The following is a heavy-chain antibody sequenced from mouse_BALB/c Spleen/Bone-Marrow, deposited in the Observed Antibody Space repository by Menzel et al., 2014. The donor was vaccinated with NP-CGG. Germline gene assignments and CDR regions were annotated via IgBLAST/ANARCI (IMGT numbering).Heavy chain of an antibody. J-gene: IGHJ2*01. CDR2: ISSGGSYT. V-gene: IGHV5-9-1*01. CDR3: ARAGRYDGNFDY. Sequence: EVKVEESGGGLVKPGGSLKLSCAASGFTFSSCAMSWVRQTPEKRLEWVATISSGGSYTYCLDSVKGRFTISRDNAKNTLYLQMSSLRSMDTAMYYCARAGRYDGNFDYWGQGTTLTVSS. D-gene: IGHD2-14*01. CDR1: GFTFSSCA.